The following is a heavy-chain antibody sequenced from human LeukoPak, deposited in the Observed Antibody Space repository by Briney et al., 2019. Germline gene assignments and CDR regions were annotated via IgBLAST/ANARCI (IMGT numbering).Heavy chain of an antibody. V-gene: IGHV3-48*01. CDR3: VRDNSRGQSLGVIY. D-gene: IGHD3-22*01. J-gene: IGHJ4*02. CDR1: GFTFSTYN. CDR2: INADSSTI. Sequence: GGSLRLSCAASGFTFSTYNMNWVRQAPGEGREWISYINADSSTIQYADSVRGRFTTSRDNAKNSLYLQMNSLRAEDTAVYYCVRDNSRGQSLGVIYWGQGSLVTVSS.